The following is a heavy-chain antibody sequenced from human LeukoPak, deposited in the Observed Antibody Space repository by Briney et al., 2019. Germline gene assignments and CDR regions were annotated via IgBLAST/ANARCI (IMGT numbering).Heavy chain of an antibody. CDR3: AKDRSSIAARPYWYFDL. V-gene: IGHV3-23*01. J-gene: IGHJ2*01. D-gene: IGHD6-6*01. CDR2: ISGSGGST. CDR1: GFTFSSYA. Sequence: PGGSLRLSCAASGFTFSSYAMSWVRQAPGKGLEWVSAISGSGGSTYYADSVKGRFTISRDNSKNTLYLQMNSLRAEDTAVYYCAKDRSSIAARPYWYFDLWGRGTLVTVSS.